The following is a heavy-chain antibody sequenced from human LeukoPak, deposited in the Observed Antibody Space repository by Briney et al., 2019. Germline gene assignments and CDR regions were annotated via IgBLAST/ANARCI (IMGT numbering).Heavy chain of an antibody. CDR1: GFTFSSYE. CDR3: ATELPAYGGYDGSGYLDY. V-gene: IGHV3-48*03. Sequence: PGGSLRLSCAASGFTFSSYEMNWVRQAPGKGLEWVSYISSSGSIIYYVDSVKGRFTISRDNAKNSLYLQMNSLRAEDTAVYYCATELPAYGGYDGSGYLDYWGQGTLVTVSS. D-gene: IGHD3-22*01. J-gene: IGHJ4*02. CDR2: ISSSGSII.